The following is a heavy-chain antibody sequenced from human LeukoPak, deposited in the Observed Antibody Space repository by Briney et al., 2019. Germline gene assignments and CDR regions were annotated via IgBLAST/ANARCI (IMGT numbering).Heavy chain of an antibody. CDR1: GFTFSSYS. Sequence: GGSLRLSCAASGFTFSSYSMNWVRQAPGKGLEWVSSISSSSSYIYYADSVKGRFTISRDNAKNSLYLQMNSLKAEDTAVYYCARDKGPLSIVVVLGDYWGQGTLVTVSS. CDR3: ARDKGPLSIVVVLGDY. V-gene: IGHV3-21*01. CDR2: ISSSSSYI. D-gene: IGHD2-21*01. J-gene: IGHJ4*02.